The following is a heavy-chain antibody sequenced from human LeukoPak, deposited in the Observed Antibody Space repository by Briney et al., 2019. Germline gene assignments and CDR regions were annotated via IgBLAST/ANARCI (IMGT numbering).Heavy chain of an antibody. Sequence: GGSLRLSCAASGFTFSSYAMSWVRQAPVKGLEWVSAINGGGGSTYYADSVRSRFTISRDNSKNTLYLQMNSLRGEDTAVYYCARRGTYTIWGQGTMVTVSS. CDR2: INGGGGST. D-gene: IGHD3-16*01. J-gene: IGHJ3*02. V-gene: IGHV3-23*01. CDR3: ARRGTYTI. CDR1: GFTFSSYA.